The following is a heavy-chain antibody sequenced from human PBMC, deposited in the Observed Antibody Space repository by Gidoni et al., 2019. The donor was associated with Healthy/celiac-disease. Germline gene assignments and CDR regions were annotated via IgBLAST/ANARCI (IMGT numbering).Heavy chain of an antibody. CDR3: ARDHCSSTSCYRANWFDP. D-gene: IGHD2-2*01. CDR1: GGSISSYY. V-gene: IGHV4-4*07. J-gene: IGHJ5*02. Sequence: QVQLQEAGPGLVKPSETLSLTCTVSGGSISSYYWSWIRQPAGKGLEWIGRIYPSGSTNYNPSLKSRVTMSVDTSKNQFSLKLSSVTAADTAVYYCARDHCSSTSCYRANWFDPWGQGTLVTVSS. CDR2: IYPSGST.